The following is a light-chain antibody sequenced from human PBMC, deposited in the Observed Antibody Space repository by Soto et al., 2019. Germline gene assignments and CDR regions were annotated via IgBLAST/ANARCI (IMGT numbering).Light chain of an antibody. CDR3: QQGDAFPLT. J-gene: IGKJ4*01. V-gene: IGKV1-12*01. Sequence: DVHVTQSPSYESASVGDRITLICRASKGIRSWLAWYQHKPGKAPKLLIQVVSNLRGGVPSRFSGSGSGTDFALTISSLQPEDSAIYYCQQGDAFPLTFGGGTKVDIK. CDR2: VVS. CDR1: KGIRSW.